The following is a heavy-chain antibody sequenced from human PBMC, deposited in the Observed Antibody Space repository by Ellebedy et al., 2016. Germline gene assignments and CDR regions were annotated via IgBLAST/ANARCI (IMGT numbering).Heavy chain of an antibody. D-gene: IGHD2-2*01. CDR2: ISGSGGST. J-gene: IGHJ6*03. CDR1: GFTFSSYA. CDR3: AKKGAWVVVVPYYMDV. Sequence: GGSLRLSXAASGFTFSSYAMSWVRQAPGKGLEWVSAISGSGGSTYYADSVKGRFTISRDNSKNTLYLQMNSLRAEDTAVYYCAKKGAWVVVVPYYMDVWGKGTTVTVSS. V-gene: IGHV3-23*01.